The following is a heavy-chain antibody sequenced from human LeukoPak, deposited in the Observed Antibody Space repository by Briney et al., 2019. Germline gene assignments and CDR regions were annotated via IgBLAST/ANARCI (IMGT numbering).Heavy chain of an antibody. CDR1: GFTFSDYY. CDR2: ISSSSSYT. V-gene: IGHV3-11*06. CDR3: ARAPHYSNYGPYYYGMDV. J-gene: IGHJ6*02. D-gene: IGHD4-11*01. Sequence: PGGSLRLSCAASGFTFSDYYMSWIRQAPGKGLEWVSYISSSSSYTNYADSVKGRFTISRDNAKNSLYLQMNSLRAEDMAVYHCARAPHYSNYGPYYYGMDVWGQGTTVTVSS.